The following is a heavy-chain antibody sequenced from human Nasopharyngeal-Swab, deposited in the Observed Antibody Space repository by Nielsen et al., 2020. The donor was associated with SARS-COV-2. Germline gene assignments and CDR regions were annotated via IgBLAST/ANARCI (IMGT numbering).Heavy chain of an antibody. CDR3: AKDRYYGSGSYPDY. D-gene: IGHD3-10*01. CDR2: IWYDGSNK. V-gene: IGHV3-33*06. CDR1: GFTFSTFG. J-gene: IGHJ4*02. Sequence: SLKISCAASGFTFSTFGMHWVRQAPGKGLEWVAVIWYDGSNKYYADSVKGRFTISRDNSKNTLYLQMNSLRAEDTAVYYCAKDRYYGSGSYPDYWGQGTLVTVSS.